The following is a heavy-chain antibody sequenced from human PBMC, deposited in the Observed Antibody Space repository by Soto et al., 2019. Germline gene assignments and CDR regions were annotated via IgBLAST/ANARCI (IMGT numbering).Heavy chain of an antibody. CDR3: AAPPHDSLYYFDF. D-gene: IGHD1-1*01. CDR1: GFTFGSYA. CDR2: ISGSAGST. V-gene: IGHV3-23*01. Sequence: EVQLLESGGGLVQRGGSLRLSCAASGFTFGSYAMSWVRQAPGKGLEWVSGISGSAGSTFYADSVKGHFIISRDTSQSTLYLQMNTLRAEDTAVYYCAAPPHDSLYYFDFWGQGTLVAVSS. J-gene: IGHJ4*02.